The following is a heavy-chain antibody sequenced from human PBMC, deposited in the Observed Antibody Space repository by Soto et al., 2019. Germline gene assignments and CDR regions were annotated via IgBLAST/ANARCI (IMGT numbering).Heavy chain of an antibody. Sequence: HPGGSLRLSCAASGFTVSSNYMSWVRQAPGKGLEWVSVIYSGGSTYYADSVKGQFTISRRNSKNTLYLQMNSLRAEDTAVYYCARDMTGYYEDYYYYYMDVWGKGTTVTVSS. D-gene: IGHD3-9*01. CDR1: GFTVSSNY. J-gene: IGHJ6*03. CDR3: ARDMTGYYEDYYYYYMDV. V-gene: IGHV3-53*04. CDR2: IYSGGST.